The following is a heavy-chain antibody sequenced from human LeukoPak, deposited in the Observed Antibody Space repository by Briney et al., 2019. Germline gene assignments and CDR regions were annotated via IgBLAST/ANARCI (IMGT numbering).Heavy chain of an antibody. CDR3: ARHAEYNSGWHFYLDH. CDR2: VHNVGST. V-gene: IGHV4-39*01. D-gene: IGHD6-19*01. J-gene: IGHJ4*02. Sequence: SETLSLTCTVSGVSTTNGIYYWAWLRQSPGKGLEWLGSVHNVGSTYYNLSLRSRVPMSIDRSKNQFSLRLNTVTAADTAVYYCARHAEYNSGWHFYLDHWGQGILVTVSS. CDR1: GVSTTNGIYY.